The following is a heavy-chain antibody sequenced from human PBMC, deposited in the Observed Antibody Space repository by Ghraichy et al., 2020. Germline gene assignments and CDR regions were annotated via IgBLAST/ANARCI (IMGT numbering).Heavy chain of an antibody. CDR1: GGSINNYY. Sequence: SETLSLTCTVSGGSINNYYWSWIRQPPGKGLEWVGYIYYSGGTNYNPSFKSRVTISVDMSKNQFSLRLSSVTAADTAVYYCARDIYYYETSGYPQWDPGTLVTVSS. D-gene: IGHD3-22*01. CDR3: ARDIYYYETSGYPQ. V-gene: IGHV4-59*01. J-gene: IGHJ4*02. CDR2: IYYSGGT.